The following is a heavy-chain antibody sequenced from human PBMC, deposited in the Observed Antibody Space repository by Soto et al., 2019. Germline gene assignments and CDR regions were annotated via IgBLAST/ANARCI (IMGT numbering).Heavy chain of an antibody. V-gene: IGHV4-31*03. D-gene: IGHD5-12*01. CDR3: ARDVLIVATIPAENYYYYGLDV. J-gene: IGHJ6*02. Sequence: SETLSLTCTVSGGSISSGGYYWRWIRQHPGKGLEWIGYIYYSGSTYYNPSLKSRVTISVDTSKNQFSLKLSSVTAADTAVYYCARDVLIVATIPAENYYYYGLDVWGQGTTVTVSS. CDR1: GGSISSGGYY. CDR2: IYYSGST.